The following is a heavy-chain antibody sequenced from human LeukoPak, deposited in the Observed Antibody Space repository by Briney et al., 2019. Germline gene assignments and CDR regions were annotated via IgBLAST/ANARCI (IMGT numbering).Heavy chain of an antibody. CDR3: AREVGMTDY. J-gene: IGHJ4*02. Sequence: GGSLRLSCAASGFTFSSFAMHWVRQAPGKGLDWVAIISSDESSKYYADSVKGRFTISRDNPKNTLYLQMNSLRAEDTAVYYCAREVGMTDYWGQGTLVTVSS. V-gene: IGHV3-30-3*01. CDR2: ISSDESSK. CDR1: GFTFSSFA.